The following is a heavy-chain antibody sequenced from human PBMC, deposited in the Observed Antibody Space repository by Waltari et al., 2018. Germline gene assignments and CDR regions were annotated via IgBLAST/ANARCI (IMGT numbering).Heavy chain of an antibody. V-gene: IGHV3-48*03. CDR2: ISSSGSTI. CDR1: GFTFSSYE. J-gene: IGHJ6*03. Sequence: EVQLVESGGGLVQPGGSLRLSCAASGFTFSSYEMNWVRQAPGKGLEWVSYISSSGSTIYYADSVKDRFTISRDNAKNSLYLQMNSLRAEDTAVYYCAREGPDYYYYYMDVWGKGTTVTVSS. CDR3: AREGPDYYYYYMDV.